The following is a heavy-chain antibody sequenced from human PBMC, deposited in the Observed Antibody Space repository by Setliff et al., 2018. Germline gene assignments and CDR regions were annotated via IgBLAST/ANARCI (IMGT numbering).Heavy chain of an antibody. J-gene: IGHJ4*02. CDR1: GFTFDDHY. Sequence: GGSLRLSCAASGFTFDDHYMDWVRQAPGKGLEWVARIKKKDERYGTEYAASVTGRFTILRDDSKNSLYLQMNSLKTDDTAVYYCARVAPYCGRDCFSDFLDYWGQGALVTVSS. CDR2: IKKKDERYGT. D-gene: IGHD2-21*02. CDR3: ARVAPYCGRDCFSDFLDY. V-gene: IGHV3-72*01.